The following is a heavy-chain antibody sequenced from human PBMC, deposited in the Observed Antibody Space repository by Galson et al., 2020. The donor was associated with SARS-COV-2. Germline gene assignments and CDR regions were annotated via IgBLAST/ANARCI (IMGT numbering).Heavy chain of an antibody. CDR3: ATISPYCSSPSGRNLDY. CDR1: GYTLTELS. V-gene: IGHV1-24*01. Sequence: ASVRVSCKVSGYTLTELSMHWVRQAPGKGLEWMGGFDPEDGETIYAQKFQGRVTMTEDTSTDTAYMELSSLRSEDTAVYYCATISPYCSSPSGRNLDYGGQGPLFTVSS. D-gene: IGHD2-2*01. J-gene: IGHJ4*02. CDR2: FDPEDGET.